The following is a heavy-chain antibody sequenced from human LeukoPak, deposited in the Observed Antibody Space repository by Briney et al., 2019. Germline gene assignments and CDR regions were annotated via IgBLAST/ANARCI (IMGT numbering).Heavy chain of an antibody. V-gene: IGHV4-39*01. D-gene: IGHD2-2*01. CDR1: GGSISSSSYY. J-gene: IGHJ6*03. CDR3: ARVPRSYYYYYYMDV. Sequence: SETLSLTCTVSGGSISSSSYYWGWIRQPPGKGLEWIGSIYYSGSTYYNPSLKSRVTISVDTSKNQFSLKLSSVTAADTAVYYCARVPRSYYYYYYMDVWGKGTTVTVSS. CDR2: IYYSGST.